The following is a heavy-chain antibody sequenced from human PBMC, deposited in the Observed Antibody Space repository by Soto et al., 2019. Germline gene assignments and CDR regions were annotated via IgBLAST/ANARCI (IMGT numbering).Heavy chain of an antibody. V-gene: IGHV4-59*01. Sequence: QVQLQESGPGLVKPSETLALTCTVSGGSFNNCYWGWIRQPPGNGLVWVGNIYYTGSTNYNPSLKSRVTISLDTSKSQFSLKLSSVTAADTAVYFCARARFGDDSYDFWGQGTVVTVSS. CDR1: GGSFNNCY. CDR3: ARARFGDDSYDF. J-gene: IGHJ3*01. D-gene: IGHD3-10*01. CDR2: IYYTGST.